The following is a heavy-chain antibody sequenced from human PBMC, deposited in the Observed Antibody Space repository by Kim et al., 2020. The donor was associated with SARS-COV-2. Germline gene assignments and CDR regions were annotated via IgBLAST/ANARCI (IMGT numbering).Heavy chain of an antibody. CDR2: IYYSGST. CDR3: ARHFDSSPYYYYYMDV. CDR1: GGSISSYY. J-gene: IGHJ6*03. D-gene: IGHD6-13*01. V-gene: IGHV4-59*08. Sequence: SETLSLTCTVSGGSISSYYWSWIRQPPGKGLEWIGYIYYSGSTNYNPSLKSRVTISVDTSKNQFSLKLSSVPAADTAVYYCARHFDSSPYYYYYMDVWGKGTTVTVSS.